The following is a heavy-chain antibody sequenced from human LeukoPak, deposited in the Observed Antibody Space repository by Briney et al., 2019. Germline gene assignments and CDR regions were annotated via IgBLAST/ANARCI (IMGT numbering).Heavy chain of an antibody. V-gene: IGHV4-34*01. CDR1: GGSFSGYY. Sequence: SETLYLTCAVYGGSFSGYYWSWIRQPPGKGLEWIGEINHSGSTNYNPSLKSRVTISVDTSKNQFSLKLSSVTAADTAVYYCARGGVNLRAARRPFDYWGQGTLVTVSS. CDR3: ARGGVNLRAARRPFDY. D-gene: IGHD6-6*01. CDR2: INHSGST. J-gene: IGHJ4*02.